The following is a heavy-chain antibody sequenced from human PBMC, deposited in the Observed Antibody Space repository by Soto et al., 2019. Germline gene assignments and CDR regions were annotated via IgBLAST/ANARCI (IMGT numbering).Heavy chain of an antibody. CDR2: INAGNGNT. CDR3: ARSAEFAYYDFWSGYSGLDY. J-gene: IGHJ4*02. D-gene: IGHD3-3*01. CDR1: GYTFTGYA. V-gene: IGHV1-3*01. Sequence: GASVKVSCKASGYTFTGYAMHWVRQAPGQRLEWMGWINAGNGNTKYSQKFQGRVTITRDTSASTAYMELSSLRSEDTAVYYCARSAEFAYYDFWSGYSGLDYWGQGTLVTVSS.